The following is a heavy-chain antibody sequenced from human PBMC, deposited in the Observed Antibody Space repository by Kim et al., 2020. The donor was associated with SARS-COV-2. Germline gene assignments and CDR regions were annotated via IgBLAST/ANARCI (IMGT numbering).Heavy chain of an antibody. Sequence: GGSLRLSCAASGFTFSDYYMSWIRQAPGKGLEWVSYISSSSSYTNYADSVKGRFTISRDNAKNSLYLQMNSLRAEDTAVYYCARSRDGYNSYYFDYWGQGTLVTVSS. V-gene: IGHV3-11*06. J-gene: IGHJ4*02. D-gene: IGHD5-12*01. CDR2: ISSSSSYT. CDR1: GFTFSDYY. CDR3: ARSRDGYNSYYFDY.